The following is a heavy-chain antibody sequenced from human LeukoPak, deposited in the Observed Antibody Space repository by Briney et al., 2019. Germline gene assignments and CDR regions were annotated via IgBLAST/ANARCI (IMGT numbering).Heavy chain of an antibody. CDR1: GFTFSSHA. Sequence: GRSLTLSCTASGFTFSSHAMSWVRQAPGKRLEFVWSISASDGTTFHSGSVKGRFTISRDNSKKVLYLQMNGLRVEGTAIYYCAKDYCSSAICPADYWGQGTQVTVSS. J-gene: IGHJ4*02. D-gene: IGHD6-19*01. CDR2: ISASDGTT. V-gene: IGHV3-23*01. CDR3: AKDYCSSAICPADY.